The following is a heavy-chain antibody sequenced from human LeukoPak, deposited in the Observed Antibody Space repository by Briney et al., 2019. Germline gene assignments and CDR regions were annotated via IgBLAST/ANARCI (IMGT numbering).Heavy chain of an antibody. CDR2: IYYSGST. CDR3: ARDSPNSGSYGLFDP. CDR1: GGSISSGDYY. V-gene: IGHV4-30-4*01. D-gene: IGHD1-26*01. Sequence: SETLSLTCTVSGGSISSGDYYWSWIRQPPGKGLEWIGYIYYSGSTYYNPSLKSRVTISVDTSKNQFSLKLSSVTAADTAVYYCARDSPNSGSYGLFDPWGQGTLVTVSS. J-gene: IGHJ5*02.